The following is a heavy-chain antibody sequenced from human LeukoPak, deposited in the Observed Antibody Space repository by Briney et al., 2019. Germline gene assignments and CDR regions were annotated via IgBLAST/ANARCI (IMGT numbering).Heavy chain of an antibody. J-gene: IGHJ4*02. CDR1: GGSISSGGYY. V-gene: IGHV4-30-2*01. CDR3: ARDRPIVGAKLYYFDY. CDR2: IYHSGST. Sequence: SQTLSLTCTVSGGSISSGGYYWSWIRQPPGKGLEWIGYIYHSGSTYYNPSLKSRVTISVDRSKNQFSLKLSSVTAADTAVYYCARDRPIVGAKLYYFDYWGQGTLVTVSS. D-gene: IGHD1-26*01.